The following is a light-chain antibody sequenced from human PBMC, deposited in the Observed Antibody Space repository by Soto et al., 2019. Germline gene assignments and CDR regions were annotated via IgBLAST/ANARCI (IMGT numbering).Light chain of an antibody. J-gene: IGLJ1*01. Sequence: QSVLTQPPSASGSPGQSVTVSCTGTSSDVGSFDYVSWYQQHPGKVPKLLIYQVNRRPSGVPDRFSGSKSGNTASLTVSGLQAEDEADYYCSSYGGSNTFVFGTGTKVTVL. CDR2: QVN. CDR1: SSDVGSFDY. CDR3: SSYGGSNTFV. V-gene: IGLV2-8*01.